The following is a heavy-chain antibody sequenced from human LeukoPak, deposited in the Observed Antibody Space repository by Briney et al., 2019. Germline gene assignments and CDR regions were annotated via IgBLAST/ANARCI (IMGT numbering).Heavy chain of an antibody. J-gene: IGHJ4*02. Sequence: GGSLRLSCAASGFILSSYGMHWVRQAPGKGLEWVAVTWYDGSKEYYADSVKGRFTISRDISKNTLYLQMNSLRAEDTAVYYCARSEYGDYGYWGQGTLVTVSS. CDR3: ARSEYGDYGY. D-gene: IGHD4-17*01. V-gene: IGHV3-33*01. CDR1: GFILSSYG. CDR2: TWYDGSKE.